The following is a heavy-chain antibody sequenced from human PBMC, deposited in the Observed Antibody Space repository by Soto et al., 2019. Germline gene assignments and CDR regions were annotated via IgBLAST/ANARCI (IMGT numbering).Heavy chain of an antibody. J-gene: IGHJ6*02. CDR2: MNPNSGNT. Sequence: QVQLVQSGAEVKKPGASVKVSCKASGYTFTSYDINWVRQATGQGLEWMGWMNPNSGNTGYAQKFQGRVTMTRNTSINTAYMELSSLRSEDTAVYYCARGPQRETRYYDFWSGYLGPYGMDVWGQGTTVTVSS. CDR3: ARGPQRETRYYDFWSGYLGPYGMDV. CDR1: GYTFTSYD. V-gene: IGHV1-8*01. D-gene: IGHD3-3*01.